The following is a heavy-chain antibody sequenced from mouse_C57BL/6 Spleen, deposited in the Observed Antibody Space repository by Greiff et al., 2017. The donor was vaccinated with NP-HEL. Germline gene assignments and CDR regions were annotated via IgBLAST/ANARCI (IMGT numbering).Heavy chain of an antibody. CDR3: TGWGYAMDY. CDR1: GFTFSNYW. CDR2: IRLKSDNYAT. Sequence: EVKLMESGGGLVQPGGSMKLSCVASGFTFSNYWMNWVRQSPEKGLEWVAQIRLKSDNYATHYAESVKGRFTISRDDSKSSVYLQMNNLRAEDTGIYYCTGWGYAMDYWGQGTSVTVSS. J-gene: IGHJ4*01. V-gene: IGHV6-3*01.